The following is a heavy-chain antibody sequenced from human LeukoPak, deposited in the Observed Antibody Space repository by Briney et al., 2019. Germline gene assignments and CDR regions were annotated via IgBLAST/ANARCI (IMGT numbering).Heavy chain of an antibody. V-gene: IGHV3-NL1*01. CDR3: ARGPRFAIFGVVSPNMDV. CDR2: ILASGSPT. Sequence: GGSLRLSCAASGFNFNSYTMNWVRQAPGKGLQWVANILASGSPTYYADSVKGRFTISRDNSKNTLYLQMNSLRPEDTAVYYCARGPRFAIFGVVSPNMDVWGQGTTVTVSS. J-gene: IGHJ6*02. D-gene: IGHD3-3*01. CDR1: GFNFNSYT.